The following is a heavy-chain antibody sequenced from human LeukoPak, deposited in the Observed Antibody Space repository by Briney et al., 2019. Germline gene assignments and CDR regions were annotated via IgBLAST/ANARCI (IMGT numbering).Heavy chain of an antibody. V-gene: IGHV4-59*01. CDR1: GGSISGYY. Sequence: SETLSLTCTVSGGSISGYYWVWIRQPPGKGLEWIGDVYYTGSTNYNPSLKSRVTMSVDTSKNHFSLSLRSAAAAATAVYFCARVRGPYSNYYFDYWGQGTLVTVSS. J-gene: IGHJ4*02. CDR2: VYYTGST. CDR3: ARVRGPYSNYYFDY. D-gene: IGHD2/OR15-2a*01.